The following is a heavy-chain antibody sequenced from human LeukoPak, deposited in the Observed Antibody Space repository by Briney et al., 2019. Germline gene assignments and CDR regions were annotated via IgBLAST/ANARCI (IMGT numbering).Heavy chain of an antibody. CDR3: AKMGRRGYFEY. Sequence: SETLSLTCTVSGDSITSSNYYWGWIRQPPGKGLEWIRSSFNRGSTHYNPSLKSRVTISVDTSKDRFSLKLNSVTTADTAIYYCAKMGRRGYFEYWGQGTLVTVSS. D-gene: IGHD2-8*01. CDR1: GDSITSSNYY. CDR2: SFNRGST. J-gene: IGHJ4*02. V-gene: IGHV4-39*07.